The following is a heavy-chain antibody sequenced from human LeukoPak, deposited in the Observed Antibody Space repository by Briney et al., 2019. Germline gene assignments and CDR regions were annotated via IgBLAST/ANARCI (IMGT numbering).Heavy chain of an antibody. J-gene: IGHJ4*02. CDR1: GFTFSSNH. CDR3: ARDWVYKIDY. D-gene: IGHD5-24*01. Sequence: GGSLRLSCAVSGFTFSSNHMSWVRRTPGKGLVWVSRISHDGIISYADSVKGRFTISRDNAKNTLTLQMNSLRVEDTAVYFCARDWVYKIDYWGRGTLVTVSS. CDR2: ISHDGII. V-gene: IGHV3-74*01.